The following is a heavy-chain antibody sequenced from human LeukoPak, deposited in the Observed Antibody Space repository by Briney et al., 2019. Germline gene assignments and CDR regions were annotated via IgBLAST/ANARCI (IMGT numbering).Heavy chain of an antibody. D-gene: IGHD4-17*01. J-gene: IGHJ6*02. Sequence: GGSLRLSCAASGSTFSSYSMNWVRQAPGKGLEWVSSISSSSSYIYYADSVKGRFTISRDNAKNSLYLQMNSLRAEDTAVYYCARYGGDYSAQGMDVWGQGTTVTVSS. CDR3: ARYGGDYSAQGMDV. CDR1: GSTFSSYS. CDR2: ISSSSSYI. V-gene: IGHV3-21*01.